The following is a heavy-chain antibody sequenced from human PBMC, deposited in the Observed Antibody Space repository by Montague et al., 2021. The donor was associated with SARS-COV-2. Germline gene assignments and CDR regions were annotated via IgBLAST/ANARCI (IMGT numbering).Heavy chain of an antibody. CDR3: ARPLNLYYYGSGSYSSWFDP. V-gene: IGHV4-39*01. D-gene: IGHD3-10*01. J-gene: IGHJ5*02. CDR1: GGSISSSSYY. Sequence: SETLSLTCTVSGGSISSSSYYWGWIRQPPGKGLEWIGSIYYSGSTYSNPSLKSRVTISVDTSKNPFSLKLSSVTAADTAVYYCARPLNLYYYGSGSYSSWFDPWGQGTLVTVSS. CDR2: IYYSGST.